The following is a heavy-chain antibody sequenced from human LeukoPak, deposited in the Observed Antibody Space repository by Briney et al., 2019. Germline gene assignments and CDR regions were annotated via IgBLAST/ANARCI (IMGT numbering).Heavy chain of an antibody. D-gene: IGHD4/OR15-4a*01. Sequence: SQTLSLTCTASGDSICRGGDYCSWIRQHPGEGLEWIGYIHYSGSTYYNPYLKSRLTIPEHPPQNQSSLQLRYFPGPDRVVLYCATQTGANSVYFDNWGQGTLVTVSS. V-gene: IGHV4-31*03. CDR1: GDSICRGGDY. CDR3: ATQTGANSVYFDN. CDR2: IHYSGST. J-gene: IGHJ4*02.